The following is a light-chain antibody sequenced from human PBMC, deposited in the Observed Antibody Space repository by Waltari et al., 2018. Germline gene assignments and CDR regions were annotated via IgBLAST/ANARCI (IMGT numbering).Light chain of an antibody. V-gene: IGKV1-5*03. CDR2: GAS. Sequence: DIQMTQSPSTLSASVGDTVIISCRASKSITTSLAWYQQKPGKAPDVLIYGASNLESGVPSRFSGSGSGTEFTLTISSLQPDDFATYYCQQYKSYKTFGQGTRVEIK. J-gene: IGKJ1*01. CDR1: KSITTS. CDR3: QQYKSYKT.